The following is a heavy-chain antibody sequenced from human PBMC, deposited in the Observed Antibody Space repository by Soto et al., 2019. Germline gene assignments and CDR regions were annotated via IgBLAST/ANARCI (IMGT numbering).Heavy chain of an antibody. J-gene: IGHJ4*02. V-gene: IGHV2-5*01. CDR1: GFSLSTSGVG. Sequence: QITLKESGPTLVKPTQTLTLTCTFSGFSLSTSGVGVGWIRQPPGKALEWLALIYWNDDKRYSPSLKSRLTITKDTYKNQVVLTMTNMDPVDTATYYCAHSATYDYGDYGLFDYWGQGTLVTVSS. D-gene: IGHD4-17*01. CDR2: IYWNDDK. CDR3: AHSATYDYGDYGLFDY.